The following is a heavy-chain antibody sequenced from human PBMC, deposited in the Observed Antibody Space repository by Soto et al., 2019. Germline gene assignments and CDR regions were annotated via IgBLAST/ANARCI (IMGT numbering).Heavy chain of an antibody. CDR3: ARGLLAAGPFDS. J-gene: IGHJ4*02. D-gene: IGHD2-8*02. V-gene: IGHV3-30*03. CDR1: GFTFNTYG. Sequence: GGSLRLSCAASGFTFNTYGMHWVRQAPGKGLEWVAVISYDAKSKLYVDSVRGRFTISRDNSKNTLFLQMDSLRPEDTALYYCARGLLAAGPFDSWRQGTLVTVSS. CDR2: ISYDAKSK.